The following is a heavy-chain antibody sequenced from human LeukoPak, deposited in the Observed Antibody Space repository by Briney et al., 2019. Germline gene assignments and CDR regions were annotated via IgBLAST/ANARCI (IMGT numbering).Heavy chain of an antibody. V-gene: IGHV3-15*01. CDR1: GFTFSNAW. CDR3: TTDARYYFDS. CDR2: IKSKTDGGTP. J-gene: IGHJ4*02. Sequence: PGGSLRLSCAAYGFTFSNAWLSWVRQAPGKGLEWVGRIKSKTDGGTPDYAAPVKGIFTISRDDSKNIMYLEMNSLRTEDTAVYFCTTDARYYFDSWGQGTLVTVS.